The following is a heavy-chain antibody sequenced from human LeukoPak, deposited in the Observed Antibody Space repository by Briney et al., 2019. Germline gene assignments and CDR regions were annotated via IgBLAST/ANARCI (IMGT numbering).Heavy chain of an antibody. Sequence: PSQTLSLTCNISGVSISDGRYYWAWIRQRPGKGLEWLGYKYYSGSAKYNPSLKSRLTISIDTPENQFSLHLHSVTAADTAVYFCATPYCSGISCLDVFNIWGQGRMVTVSS. CDR3: ATPYCSGISCLDVFNI. CDR1: GVSISDGRYY. V-gene: IGHV4-31*03. J-gene: IGHJ3*02. D-gene: IGHD2-15*01. CDR2: KYYSGSA.